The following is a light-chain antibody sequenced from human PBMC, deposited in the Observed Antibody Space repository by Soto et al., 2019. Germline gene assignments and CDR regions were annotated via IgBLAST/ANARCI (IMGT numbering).Light chain of an antibody. CDR1: SSDVGGYNY. CDR3: SSYTTSSTPVV. Sequence: QSALTQPASVSGSPGQSITISCTGTSSDVGGYNYVSWYQHHPGKSPKLMIYDVSYRPSGVSNRFSGSKSGNTASLTISGLQAEDEADDYCSSYTTSSTPVVFGGGTKLTVL. V-gene: IGLV2-14*03. J-gene: IGLJ2*01. CDR2: DVS.